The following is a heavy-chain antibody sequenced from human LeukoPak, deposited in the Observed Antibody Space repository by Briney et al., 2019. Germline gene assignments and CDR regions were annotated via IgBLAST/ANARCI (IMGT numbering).Heavy chain of an antibody. CDR1: GFTFSDYY. CDR2: ISSSGSII. V-gene: IGHV3-11*04. CDR3: ARPDSPYSSYGDYGY. J-gene: IGHJ4*02. Sequence: GGSLRLSCAASGFTFSDYYMSWIRQAPGKGLEWVSYISSSGSIIYYADSVKGRFTISRDNAKNSLYLQMNSLRAEDTAVYYCARPDSPYSSYGDYGYWGQGTLVTVSS. D-gene: IGHD4-17*01.